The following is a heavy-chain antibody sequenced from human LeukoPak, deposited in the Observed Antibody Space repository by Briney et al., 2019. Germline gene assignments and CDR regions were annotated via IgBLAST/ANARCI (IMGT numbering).Heavy chain of an antibody. CDR3: ARESLGATITEGAFDI. Sequence: GGSLRLSCAASGFTLSDHYMDWVRQAPGKGLEWVGRTRNKAQNYNTEYAASVKGRFTISRDDSKNSLYLQMNSLKTEDTAVYYCARESLGATITEGAFDIWGQGTMVTVSS. CDR1: GFTLSDHY. V-gene: IGHV3-72*01. J-gene: IGHJ3*02. CDR2: TRNKAQNYNT. D-gene: IGHD5-24*01.